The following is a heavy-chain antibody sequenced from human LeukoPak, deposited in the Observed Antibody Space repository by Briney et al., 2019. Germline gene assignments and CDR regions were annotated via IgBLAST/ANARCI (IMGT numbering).Heavy chain of an antibody. CDR1: GYTFLSYY. D-gene: IGHD3-22*01. J-gene: IGHJ4*02. CDR3: ARVGYYDSSGSFDY. V-gene: IGHV1-46*01. Sequence: ASVKVSCKASGYTFLSYYMHWVRQAPGQGLDGMGIINHSGGSKSFAQKFRGRVTMNRDTSTSTVYMELSSLRSEDTAVYYCARVGYYDSSGSFDYWGQGTLVTVSS. CDR2: INHSGGSK.